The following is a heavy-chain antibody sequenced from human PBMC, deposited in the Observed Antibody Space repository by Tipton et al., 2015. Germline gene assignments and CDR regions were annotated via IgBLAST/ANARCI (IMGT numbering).Heavy chain of an antibody. CDR1: GFTFSSYW. CDR3: AKDFYGGNSGIQLDY. V-gene: IGHV3-74*01. Sequence: SLRLSCAASGFTFSSYWMHWVRQVPGKGPVWVSRISSDGSSTSYADSVKGRFTFSRDNAKNKLYLQMSSVRPEDTALYYCAKDFYGGNSGIQLDYWGQGTQVTVSS. J-gene: IGHJ4*02. CDR2: ISSDGSST. D-gene: IGHD4-23*01.